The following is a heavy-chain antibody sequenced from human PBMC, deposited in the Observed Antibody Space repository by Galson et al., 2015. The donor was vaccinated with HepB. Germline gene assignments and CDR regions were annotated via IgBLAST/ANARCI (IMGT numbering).Heavy chain of an antibody. CDR3: AGRISLVRGIITKPDYYYGMDV. V-gene: IGHV3-7*03. CDR2: INPDGSEK. D-gene: IGHD3-10*01. CDR1: EFTFSSYW. J-gene: IGHJ6*02. Sequence: SLRLSCAASEFTFSSYWMNWVRQAPGKGLEWVANINPDGSEKYYVASLKGRFTISRDKTKNSLYLQMDSLRAEDTAVYYCAGRISLVRGIITKPDYYYGMDVWGQVTTVAVAS.